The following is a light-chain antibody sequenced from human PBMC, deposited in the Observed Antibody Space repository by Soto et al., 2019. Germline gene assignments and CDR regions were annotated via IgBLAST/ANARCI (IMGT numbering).Light chain of an antibody. J-gene: IGLJ3*02. Sequence: QPLLTQPPSASASLGASVKLTCTLSSGHNSYAIAWHQQQPEKGPRYLMKLNSDGSHSKGDGIPDRFSGSSSGAERYLTISSLQSEDEADYYCQTWSTDIRVFGGGTQLTVL. V-gene: IGLV4-69*01. CDR1: SGHNSYA. CDR2: LNSDGSH. CDR3: QTWSTDIRV.